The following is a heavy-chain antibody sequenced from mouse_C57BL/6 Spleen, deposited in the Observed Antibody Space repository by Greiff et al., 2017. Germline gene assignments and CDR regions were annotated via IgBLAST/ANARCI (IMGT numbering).Heavy chain of an antibody. J-gene: IGHJ2*01. CDR1: GFTFSDYG. V-gene: IGHV5-17*01. CDR2: ISSGSSTI. Sequence: EVKLMESGGGLVKPGGSLKLSCAASGFTFSDYGMHWVRQAPEKGLEWVAYISSGSSTIYYADTVKGRFTISRDNAKNTLFLQMTSLRSEDTAMYYCARGVHRDYWGQGTTLTVSS. D-gene: IGHD2-14*01. CDR3: ARGVHRDY.